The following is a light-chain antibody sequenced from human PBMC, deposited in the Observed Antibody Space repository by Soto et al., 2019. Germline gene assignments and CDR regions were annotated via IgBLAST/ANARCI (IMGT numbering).Light chain of an antibody. CDR3: QVYDSSSDHVV. Sequence: SYELTQPPSVSVAPGQTARITCGGNNIGSKSVHWYQQKPGQAPVVVVYDDSDRPSGIPERFSGSNSGNTATLTISRVEAGDEADYHCQVYDSSSDHVVFGGGTKVTVL. V-gene: IGLV3-21*02. CDR1: NIGSKS. CDR2: DDS. J-gene: IGLJ3*02.